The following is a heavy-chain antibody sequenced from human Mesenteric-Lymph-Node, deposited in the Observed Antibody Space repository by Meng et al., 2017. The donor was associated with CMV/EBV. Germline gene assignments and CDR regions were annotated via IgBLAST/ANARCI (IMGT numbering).Heavy chain of an antibody. CDR2: ISSSSSYI. J-gene: IGHJ4*02. CDR1: GFTFSTYT. V-gene: IGHV3-21*01. CDR3: ARVVGATRLLDY. Sequence: GESLKISCVASGFTFSTYTMNWVRQAPGKGLEWVSSISSSSSYIYYADSVKGRFTISRDNAKNSLYLQMNSLRAEDTAVYYCARVVGATRLLDYWGQGTLVTVSS. D-gene: IGHD1-26*01.